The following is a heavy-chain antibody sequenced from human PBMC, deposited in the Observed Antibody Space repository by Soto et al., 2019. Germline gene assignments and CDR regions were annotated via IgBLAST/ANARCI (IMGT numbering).Heavy chain of an antibody. D-gene: IGHD6-19*01. CDR3: ARRQWLVWAGSFDI. CDR1: GGSISSSSYY. V-gene: IGHV4-39*01. J-gene: IGHJ3*02. CDR2: IYYSGST. Sequence: PSETLSLTCTVSGGSISSSSYYWGWIRQPPGKGLEWIGSIYYSGSTYYNPSLKSRVTISVDTSKNQFSLKLSSVTAADTAVYYCARRQWLVWAGSFDIWGQGTMVTVS.